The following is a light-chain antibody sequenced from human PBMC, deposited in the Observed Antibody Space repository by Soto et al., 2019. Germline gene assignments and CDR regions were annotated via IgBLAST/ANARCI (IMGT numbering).Light chain of an antibody. Sequence: EIVMTQSPATLSVSPGERATLSFRASQSVSSNLAWYQQKPGQAPRLLIYGASTRATGIPARFSGSGSGTEFTLTISSLQSEDVAVYYCQQYNNWPDSFGGGTKVDIK. V-gene: IGKV3D-15*01. CDR2: GAS. J-gene: IGKJ4*01. CDR1: QSVSSN. CDR3: QQYNNWPDS.